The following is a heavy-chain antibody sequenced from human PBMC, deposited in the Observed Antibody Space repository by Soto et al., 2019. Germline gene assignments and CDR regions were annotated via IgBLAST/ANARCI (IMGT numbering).Heavy chain of an antibody. Sequence: ASVKVSCKASGYTFTSYYMHWVRQAPGQGLEWMGIINPSGGSTSYAQKFQGRVTMTRDTSTSTVYMELSSLRSEDTAVYYCARANAEYHYDSSGPDYYYYGMDVWGQGTTVTVSS. J-gene: IGHJ6*02. V-gene: IGHV1-46*01. CDR1: GYTFTSYY. D-gene: IGHD3-22*01. CDR3: ARANAEYHYDSSGPDYYYYGMDV. CDR2: INPSGGST.